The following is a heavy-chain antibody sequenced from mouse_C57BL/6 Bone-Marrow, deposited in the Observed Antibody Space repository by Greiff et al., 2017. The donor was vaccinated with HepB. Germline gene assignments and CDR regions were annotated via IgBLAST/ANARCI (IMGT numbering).Heavy chain of an antibody. J-gene: IGHJ3*01. CDR3: ARAGLLLRY. Sequence: DVKLVESGGGLVKPGGSLKLSCAASGFTFSSYAMSWVRQTPEKRLEWVATICDGGSYTYYPDNVKGRFTISRDNAKNNLYLQMSHLKSEDTAMYYCARAGLLLRYWGQGTLVTVSA. CDR1: GFTFSSYA. CDR2: ICDGGSYT. V-gene: IGHV5-4*03. D-gene: IGHD1-1*01.